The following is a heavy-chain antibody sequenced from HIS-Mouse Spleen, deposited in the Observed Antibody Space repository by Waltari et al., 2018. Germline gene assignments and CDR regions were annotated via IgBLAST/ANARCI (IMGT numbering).Heavy chain of an antibody. CDR1: GFTFSSYG. CDR2: ISYDGSNK. V-gene: IGHV3-30*18. CDR3: AKDQYSFDY. D-gene: IGHD2-15*01. J-gene: IGHJ4*02. Sequence: QVQLVESGGGVVQPGRSLRLSCAASGFTFSSYGMHWVRQAPGKGLEWVAVISYDGSNKYYADSVKCRFTISRDNSKNTLYLQMNSLRAEDTAVYYCAKDQYSFDYWGQGTLVTVSS.